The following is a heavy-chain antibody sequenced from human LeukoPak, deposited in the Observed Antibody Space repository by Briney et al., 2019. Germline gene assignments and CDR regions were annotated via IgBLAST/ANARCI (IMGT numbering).Heavy chain of an antibody. CDR3: ARDGDWGRYDH. J-gene: IGHJ4*02. CDR1: GFHFSSHG. Sequence: TGGSLRLSCAASGFHFSSHGMNWVRPAPGKGLEWVSGISPSGDITYYADSVKGRFTIYRDNSKNTLYLQMNSLRAEDTAVYYCARDGDWGRYDHWGQGTLVIVSS. V-gene: IGHV3-23*01. D-gene: IGHD7-27*01. CDR2: ISPSGDIT.